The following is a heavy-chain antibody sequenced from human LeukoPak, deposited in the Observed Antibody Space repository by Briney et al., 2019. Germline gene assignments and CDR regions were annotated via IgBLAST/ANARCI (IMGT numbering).Heavy chain of an antibody. D-gene: IGHD2-21*01. J-gene: IGHJ3*02. Sequence: ASVKVSCKASGYTFTGYYMHWVRQAPGQGLEWMGWINPNSGGTNYAQKFQGRVTMTRGTSISTAYMGLSRLRSHDTAVYYCARGLWRNAFDIWGQGTMVTVSS. CDR1: GYTFTGYY. CDR3: ARGLWRNAFDI. V-gene: IGHV1-2*02. CDR2: INPNSGGT.